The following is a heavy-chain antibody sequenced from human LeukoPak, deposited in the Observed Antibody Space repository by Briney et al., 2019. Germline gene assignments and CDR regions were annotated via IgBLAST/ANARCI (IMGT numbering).Heavy chain of an antibody. CDR3: ARIETVADAFDI. CDR1: GFTFSSYG. CDR2: ISYDGSNK. Sequence: GGSLRLSCAASGFTFSSYGMHWVRQAPGKGLEWVAIISYDGSNKYYADSVQGRFTISRDNSKNTLYLQMNSLRAEDTAVYYCARIETVADAFDIWGQGTLVTVSS. J-gene: IGHJ3*02. V-gene: IGHV3-30*03. D-gene: IGHD1-1*01.